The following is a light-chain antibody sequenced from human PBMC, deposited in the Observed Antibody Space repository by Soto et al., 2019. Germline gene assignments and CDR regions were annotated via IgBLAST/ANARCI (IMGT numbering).Light chain of an antibody. J-gene: IGKJ1*01. CDR2: GAS. V-gene: IGKV3-15*01. CDR3: QQYNNRPPWT. CDR1: QSVGSN. Sequence: EMVMTQSPATLSVSPGERATLSCRASQSVGSNLAWYQQKPGQAPSLLIYGASTRATGIPARFSGSGSGTEFTLTISSLQSEDFAVYYCQQYNNRPPWTFGQGTKVEIK.